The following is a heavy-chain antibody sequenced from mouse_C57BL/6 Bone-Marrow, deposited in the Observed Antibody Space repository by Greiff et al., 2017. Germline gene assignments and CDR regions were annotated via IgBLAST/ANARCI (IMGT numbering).Heavy chain of an antibody. CDR1: GYTFTDYE. CDR2: IDPETGGT. Sequence: VKLKQSGAELVRPGASVTLSCKASGYTFTDYEMHWVKQTPVHGLEWIGAIDPETGGTAYNQKFKGKAILTADKSSSTAYMELRSLTSEDSAVYYCTRFKYWGQGTTLTVSS. J-gene: IGHJ2*01. CDR3: TRFKY. V-gene: IGHV1-15*01.